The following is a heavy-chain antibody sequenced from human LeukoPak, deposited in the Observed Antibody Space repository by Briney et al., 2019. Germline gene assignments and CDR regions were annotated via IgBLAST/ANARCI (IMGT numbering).Heavy chain of an antibody. CDR3: AKDMVAAAGPFSDYYYGMDV. CDR2: ISYEGSNK. J-gene: IGHJ6*02. CDR1: GFTFSSYG. V-gene: IGHV3-30*18. Sequence: PGGSLRLSCAASGFTFSSYGMHWVRQAPGKGLEWVAVISYEGSNKYYADSVKGRFTISRDNSKNTLYLQMNSLRAEDTAVYYCAKDMVAAAGPFSDYYYGMDVWGQGTTVTVSS. D-gene: IGHD6-13*01.